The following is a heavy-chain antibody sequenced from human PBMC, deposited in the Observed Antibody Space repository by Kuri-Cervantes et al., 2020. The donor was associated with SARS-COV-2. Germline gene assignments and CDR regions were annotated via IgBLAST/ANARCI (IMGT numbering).Heavy chain of an antibody. CDR3: AKALPGVTIFGVVIMSEGENYYYGMDV. D-gene: IGHD3-3*01. CDR1: GFTLSSYA. J-gene: IGHJ6*02. CDR2: MSGRGGST. V-gene: IGHV3-23*01. Sequence: GESLKTYLAAPGFTLSSYAMLWVRHAPGKGLEWVSAMSGRGGSTYYADSVKGRFTISRDNSKHTLYLQMNSLGAEDTAVYYCAKALPGVTIFGVVIMSEGENYYYGMDVWGQGTTVTVSS.